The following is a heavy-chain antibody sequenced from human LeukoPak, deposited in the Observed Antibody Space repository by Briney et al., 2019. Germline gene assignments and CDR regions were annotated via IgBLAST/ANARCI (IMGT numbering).Heavy chain of an antibody. Sequence: PGGSLRLSCAASGFTFSSYSMNWVRQAPGKGLEWVSYISSSSTIYYADSVKGRFTISRDNAKNSLYLQMNSLRDEDTAVYYCARVGGYLDYYYYGMDVWGQGTTVTVSS. V-gene: IGHV3-48*02. CDR3: ARVGGYLDYYYYGMDV. J-gene: IGHJ6*02. CDR1: GFTFSSYS. D-gene: IGHD3-16*01. CDR2: ISSSSTI.